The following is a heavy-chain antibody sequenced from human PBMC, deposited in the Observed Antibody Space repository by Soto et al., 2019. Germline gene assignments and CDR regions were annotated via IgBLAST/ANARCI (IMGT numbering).Heavy chain of an antibody. Sequence: GGSLRLSCAASGFTFSSYAMSWVRQAPGKGLEWVSAISGSGGSTYYADSVKGRFTISRDNSKNTLYLQMNSLRAEDTAVYYCANNYDILTGEAWGQGTLVTVSS. V-gene: IGHV3-23*01. J-gene: IGHJ5*02. CDR3: ANNYDILTGEA. CDR2: ISGSGGST. CDR1: GFTFSSYA. D-gene: IGHD3-9*01.